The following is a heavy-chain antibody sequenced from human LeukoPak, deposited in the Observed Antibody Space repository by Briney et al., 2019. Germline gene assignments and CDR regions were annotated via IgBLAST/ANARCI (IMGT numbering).Heavy chain of an antibody. CDR1: GFTFSSYW. D-gene: IGHD2-15*01. J-gene: IGHJ3*02. CDR2: IKQDGSEK. Sequence: PGGSLRLSCAASGFTFSSYWMSWVRQAPGKGLEWVANIKQDGSEKYYVDSVKGRFTISRDNAKNSLYLQMNSLRAEDTAVYYCASSSGGSWNGAFDIWGQGTMVTVSS. V-gene: IGHV3-7*01. CDR3: ASSSGGSWNGAFDI.